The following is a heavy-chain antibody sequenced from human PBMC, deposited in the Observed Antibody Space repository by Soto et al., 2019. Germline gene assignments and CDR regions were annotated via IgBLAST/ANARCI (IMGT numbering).Heavy chain of an antibody. CDR2: IYYSGST. CDR1: GGSISSSSYY. D-gene: IGHD2-15*01. CDR3: ARLALVYCSGGSCED. J-gene: IGHJ4*02. V-gene: IGHV4-39*01. Sequence: QLQLQESGPGLVKPSETLSLTCTVSGGSISSSSYYWGWIRQPPGKGLEWIGSIYYSGSTYYNPSLKSRVTISVDTSKNQFSLKLSSVSAADTAVYYCARLALVYCSGGSCEDWGQGTLVTVSS.